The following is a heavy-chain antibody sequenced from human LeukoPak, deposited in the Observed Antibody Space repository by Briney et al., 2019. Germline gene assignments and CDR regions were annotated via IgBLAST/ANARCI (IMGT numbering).Heavy chain of an antibody. D-gene: IGHD6-13*01. CDR3: ARAHSSSFDY. CDR2: IKEDASER. Sequence: GGSLRPSCAASGFTFSSYAMHWVRQAPGKGLEWVANIKEDASERYYVDSVKGRFTISRDNAKTSLYLQMNSLRAEDTAVYYCARAHSSSFDYWGQGTLVTVSS. V-gene: IGHV3-7*01. J-gene: IGHJ4*02. CDR1: GFTFSSYA.